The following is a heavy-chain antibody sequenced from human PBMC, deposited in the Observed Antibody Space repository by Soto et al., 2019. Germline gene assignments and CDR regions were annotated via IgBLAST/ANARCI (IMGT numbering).Heavy chain of an antibody. D-gene: IGHD3-22*01. J-gene: IGHJ4*02. Sequence: ASVKVSCKASGYTFTSYGISWVRQAPGQGLEWMGWISAYNGNTNYAQELQGRVTTTTDTSTSTAYMELRSLRSDDTAVYYCARVYYYDSSGYYDYWGQGTLVTVSS. CDR3: ARVYYYDSSGYYDY. CDR1: GYTFTSYG. CDR2: ISAYNGNT. V-gene: IGHV1-18*01.